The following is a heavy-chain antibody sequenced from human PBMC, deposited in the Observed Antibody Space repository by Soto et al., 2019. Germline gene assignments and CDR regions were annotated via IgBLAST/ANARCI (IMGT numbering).Heavy chain of an antibody. CDR2: IYYSGST. V-gene: IGHV4-59*01. CDR1: GASISTYY. D-gene: IGHD1-26*01. CDR3: ARFRLGSTYGMDV. Sequence: QVQLQESGPGLVKPSETLSLTCTVSGASISTYYWCWIRQPPGKGLEWIGYIYYSGSTNYNPSLKSRVTISVYTSKNQVSLKLSSVTAADTAVYYCARFRLGSTYGMDVWGQGTTVSV. J-gene: IGHJ6*02.